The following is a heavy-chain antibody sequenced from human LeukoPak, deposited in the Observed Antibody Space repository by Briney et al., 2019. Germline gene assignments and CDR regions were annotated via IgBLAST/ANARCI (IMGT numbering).Heavy chain of an antibody. CDR2: IYYSGRT. Sequence: SETLSLTCSVSSGSISSYYWSWIRQPPGKGLEWIGYIYYSGRTSYNPSLKSRVTISVDTSKNHFSLTLSSVTAADTAVYYCARDLSGVAGYTYGRGVDYWGQGTLVTVSS. J-gene: IGHJ4*02. V-gene: IGHV4-59*01. D-gene: IGHD5-18*01. CDR1: SGSISSYY. CDR3: ARDLSGVAGYTYGRGVDY.